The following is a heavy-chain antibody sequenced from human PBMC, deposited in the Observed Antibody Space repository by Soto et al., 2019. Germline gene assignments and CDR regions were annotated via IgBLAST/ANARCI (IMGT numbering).Heavy chain of an antibody. V-gene: IGHV4-30-4*01. D-gene: IGHD3-10*01. CDR2: IYYSGST. Sequence: QVQLQESGPGLVKPSQTLSLTWTVSGGSISSGDYYWSWMRQPPGQGLEWIGYIYYSGSTYYNPSLKRRVTISVDTSKNHFYLKLSSVTAADTAVYYCATKILGSNRLDYWGQGTLVTVSA. CDR1: GGSISSGDYY. CDR3: ATKILGSNRLDY. J-gene: IGHJ4*02.